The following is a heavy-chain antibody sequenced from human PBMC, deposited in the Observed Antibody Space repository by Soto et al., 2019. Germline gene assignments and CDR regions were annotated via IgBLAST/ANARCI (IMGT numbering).Heavy chain of an antibody. CDR2: SRNKANSYNP. Sequence: PGGSLRLSCAASGFSFSDYYMDWVRQVPGKGLEWVGRSRNKANSYNPEYAPSVKDRFSISRDNSKDSMYLQMNSLKTEDTAVNYCARDTGGSSDYWGQGALVTVSS. J-gene: IGHJ4*02. D-gene: IGHD3-16*01. CDR3: ARDTGGSSDY. CDR1: GFSFSDYY. V-gene: IGHV3-72*01.